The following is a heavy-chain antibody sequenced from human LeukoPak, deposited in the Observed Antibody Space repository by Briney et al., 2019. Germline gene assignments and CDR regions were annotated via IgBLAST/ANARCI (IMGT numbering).Heavy chain of an antibody. V-gene: IGHV4-39*07. D-gene: IGHD3-22*01. CDR2: LQNSGNT. J-gene: IGHJ3*02. CDR1: GGSISSSSPF. Sequence: PSETLSLTCSVSGGSISSSSPFWGWIRQPPGKGLEWIGTLQNSGNTFYNPSLKSRVTLSVDTAKNQFSLKLSSVTAADTAVYYCARITMIKGEKNAFDIWGQGTMVTVSS. CDR3: ARITMIKGEKNAFDI.